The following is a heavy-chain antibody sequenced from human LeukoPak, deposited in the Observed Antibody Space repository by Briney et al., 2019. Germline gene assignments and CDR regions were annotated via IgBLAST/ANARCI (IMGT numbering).Heavy chain of an antibody. D-gene: IGHD2-2*01. Sequence: GGSLRLSCAASEFDFSSHAMTWVRQAPGKGLEWVSAISISGSKTYYADSVKGRFTISRDNSKNTLYLQMNSLRAEDTAVYYCAKDVTLIRPAARDYWGQGTLVTVSS. V-gene: IGHV3-23*01. CDR2: ISISGSKT. CDR3: AKDVTLIRPAARDY. CDR1: EFDFSSHA. J-gene: IGHJ4*02.